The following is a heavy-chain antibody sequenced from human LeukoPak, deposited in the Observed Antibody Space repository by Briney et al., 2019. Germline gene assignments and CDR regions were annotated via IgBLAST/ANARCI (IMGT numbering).Heavy chain of an antibody. V-gene: IGHV3-53*01. CDR2: LYSGGST. CDR1: GFTVSSSY. J-gene: IGHJ3*02. D-gene: IGHD1-26*01. Sequence: PGGSLRLSCAASGFTVSSSYMSWVRQAPGKGLEWASVLYSGGSTYYADSVKGRFTIFRDNSKNTLYLQMNSLRAEDTAVYYCARSHRGSNSLSFDIWGQGTKVTVSS. CDR3: ARSHRGSNSLSFDI.